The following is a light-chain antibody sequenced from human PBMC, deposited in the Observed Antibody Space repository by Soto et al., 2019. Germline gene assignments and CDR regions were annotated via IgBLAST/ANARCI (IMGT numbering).Light chain of an antibody. CDR1: QSVNNN. V-gene: IGKV3-11*01. CDR3: QQRSNWPIT. Sequence: EIVMTQSPATLSVSPGERATLSCRASQSVNNNLAWYQQKPGQAPRLLIHAISTRATGIPARFSGSGSGTDFTLTISSLEPEDFAVYYCQQRSNWPITFGQGTRLEIK. J-gene: IGKJ5*01. CDR2: AIS.